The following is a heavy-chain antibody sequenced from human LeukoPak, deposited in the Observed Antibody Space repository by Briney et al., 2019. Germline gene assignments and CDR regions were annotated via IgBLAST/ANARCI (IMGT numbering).Heavy chain of an antibody. CDR1: GGSFSGYY. CDR3: ARGAVAAPVDY. J-gene: IGHJ4*02. D-gene: IGHD2-15*01. V-gene: IGHV4-34*01. CDR2: INHSGST. Sequence: PSETLSLTCAVYGGSFSGYYWSWIRQPPGKGLEWIGEINHSGSTNYNPSLKSRVTISVDTSKNQFSLKLSSVTAADTAVYYYARGAVAAPVDYWGQGTLVTVSS.